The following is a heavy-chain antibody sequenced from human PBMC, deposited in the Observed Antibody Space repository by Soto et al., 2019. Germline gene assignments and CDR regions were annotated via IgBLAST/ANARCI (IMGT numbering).Heavy chain of an antibody. D-gene: IGHD6-19*01. CDR1: GFTFSSYW. CDR3: ARDKYSSGAGVDP. V-gene: IGHV3-74*01. CDR2: INSDGSST. J-gene: IGHJ5*02. Sequence: GGSLRLSCAASGFTFSSYWMHWVRQAPGKGLVWVSRINSDGSSTSYADSVKGRFTISRDNAKNTLYLQMNSLRAEDTAVYYCARDKYSSGAGVDPWGQGTLVTVSP.